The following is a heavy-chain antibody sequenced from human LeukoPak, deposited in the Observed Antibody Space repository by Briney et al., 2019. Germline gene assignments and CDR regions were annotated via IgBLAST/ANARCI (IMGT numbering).Heavy chain of an antibody. CDR1: GFTFSSYS. V-gene: IGHV3-21*01. CDR2: ISSSSSYI. J-gene: IGHJ6*02. D-gene: IGHD6-19*01. CDR3: TRRLDGTLYYYYGMDV. Sequence: GGSLRLSCAASGFTFSSYSMNWVRQAPGKGLEWVSSISSSSSYIYYADSVKGRFSISRNNAKNSLYLQMNSLRAEDTAVYYCTRRLDGTLYYYYGMDVWGQGTTVTVSS.